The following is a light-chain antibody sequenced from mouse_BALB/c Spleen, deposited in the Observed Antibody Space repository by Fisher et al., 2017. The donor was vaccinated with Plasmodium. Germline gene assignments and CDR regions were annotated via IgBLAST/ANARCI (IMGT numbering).Light chain of an antibody. V-gene: IGKV5-43*01. CDR3: QQSGDWPLT. CDR2: YAS. Sequence: DIVMTQSTATLSVTPGDSVSLSCRASQTIRNNLHWYQQKSHESPRLLITYASQSISGIPSRFSGSGSGTDFTLSINSVETEDFGMYFCQQSGDWPLTFGAGTKLELK. CDR1: QTIRNN. J-gene: IGKJ5*01.